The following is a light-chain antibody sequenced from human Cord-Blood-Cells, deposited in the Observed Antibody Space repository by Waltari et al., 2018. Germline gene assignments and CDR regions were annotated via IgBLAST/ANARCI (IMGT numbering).Light chain of an antibody. Sequence: DIVITQSPDPLAVSLGESATINCRSSQSVLYSSNNKNYLAWYQQKPGQPPKLLIYWASTRESGVPDRFSGSGSGTDFTLTISSLQAEDVAVYYCQQYYSTPQLTFGGGTKVEIK. V-gene: IGKV4-1*01. CDR3: QQYYSTPQLT. CDR1: QSVLYSSNNKNY. CDR2: WAS. J-gene: IGKJ4*01.